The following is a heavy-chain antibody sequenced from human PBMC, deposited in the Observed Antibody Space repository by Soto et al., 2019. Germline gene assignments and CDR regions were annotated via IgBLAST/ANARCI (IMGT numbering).Heavy chain of an antibody. CDR1: GFTFSSYS. CDR3: AKEPIRAGEMTTVTTLVLFFDY. CDR2: ISSSSSYI. J-gene: IGHJ4*02. V-gene: IGHV3-21*04. D-gene: IGHD4-17*01. Sequence: GGSLRLSCAASGFTFSSYSMNWVRQAPGKGLEWVSSISSSSSYIYYADSVKGRFTISRDNSKNTLYLQMNSLRAEDTAVYYCAKEPIRAGEMTTVTTLVLFFDYWGQGTLVTVSS.